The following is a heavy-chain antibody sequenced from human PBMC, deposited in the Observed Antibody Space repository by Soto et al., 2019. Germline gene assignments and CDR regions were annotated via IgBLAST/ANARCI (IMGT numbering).Heavy chain of an antibody. Sequence: ASVKVYRKTSGYTFTRYDINWVRQATGQGLEWMGWMNPNSGNTGYAQKFQGRVTMTRNTSISTAYMELSSLRSEDTAVYYCARVMRDSYGYLMVDYWGQGTLVTVSS. CDR3: ARVMRDSYGYLMVDY. J-gene: IGHJ4*02. CDR1: GYTFTRYD. D-gene: IGHD5-18*01. V-gene: IGHV1-8*01. CDR2: MNPNSGNT.